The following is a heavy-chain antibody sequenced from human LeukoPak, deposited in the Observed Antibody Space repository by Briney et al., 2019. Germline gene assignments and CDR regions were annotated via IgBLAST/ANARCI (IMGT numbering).Heavy chain of an antibody. D-gene: IGHD3-3*01. J-gene: IGHJ4*02. Sequence: GGSLRLSCAASGFTFSSYAMSWVRQAPGKGLEWVSTICGRGDSTYYADSVKGRFAISRDNSKNTLYLQLSSLGAGDTAVYYCVKERYYDFWSVLDYWGQGTLVTVSS. CDR2: ICGRGDST. V-gene: IGHV3-23*01. CDR1: GFTFSSYA. CDR3: VKERYYDFWSVLDY.